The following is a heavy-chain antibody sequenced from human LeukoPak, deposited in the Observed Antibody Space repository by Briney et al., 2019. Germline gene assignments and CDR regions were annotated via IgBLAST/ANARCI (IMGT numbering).Heavy chain of an antibody. CDR2: IRYDGSNK. CDR1: GFTFSSYS. CDR3: AKEYSGFRNYFDY. D-gene: IGHD5-12*01. Sequence: PGGSLRLSCAASGFTFSSYSMNWVRQAPGKGLEWVAFIRYDGSNKYYADSVKGRFTISRDNSKNTLYLQMNSLRAEDTAVYYCAKEYSGFRNYFDYWGQGTLVTVSS. J-gene: IGHJ4*02. V-gene: IGHV3-30*02.